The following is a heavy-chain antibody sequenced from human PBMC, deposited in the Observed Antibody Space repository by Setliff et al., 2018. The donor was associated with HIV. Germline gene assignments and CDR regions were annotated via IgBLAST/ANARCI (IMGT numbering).Heavy chain of an antibody. V-gene: IGHV4-59*01. J-gene: IGHJ6*02. D-gene: IGHD5-18*01. CDR2: IYYSGST. Sequence: PSETLSLTCTVSGGSISSYYWSWIRQPPGKGLEWIGYIYYSGSTNYNPSLKSRVTISVDTSKNQFSLKLSSVTAADTAVYYCARVGSVIQVTLFGMDVWGQGTTVTVSS. CDR3: ARVGSVIQVTLFGMDV. CDR1: GGSISSYY.